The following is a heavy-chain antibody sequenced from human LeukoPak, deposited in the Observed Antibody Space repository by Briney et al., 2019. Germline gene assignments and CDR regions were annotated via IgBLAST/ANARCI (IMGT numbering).Heavy chain of an antibody. V-gene: IGHV3-7*01. Sequence: GGSLRLSCAASGFTFSSYWMSWVRQAPGKGLEGVANIKQDGSEKYYVDSVKGRFTISRDNAKNSLYLQMNSLRAEDTAVYYCARERPRRYFDYWGQGTLVTVSS. J-gene: IGHJ4*02. CDR3: ARERPRRYFDY. CDR2: IKQDGSEK. CDR1: GFTFSSYW.